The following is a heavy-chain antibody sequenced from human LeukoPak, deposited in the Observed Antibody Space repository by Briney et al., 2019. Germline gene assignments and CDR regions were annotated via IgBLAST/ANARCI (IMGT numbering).Heavy chain of an antibody. CDR3: ATSLYYYDSSGSFDY. CDR2: IYHSGST. CDR1: GGSISSGGYS. D-gene: IGHD3-22*01. Sequence: SQTLSLTCAVSGGSISSGGYSWSWIRQPPGKGLEWIGYIYHSGSTYYNPSLKSRVTISVDRSKNQFSLKLSSVTAADTAVYYCATSLYYYDSSGSFDYWSQGTLVTVSS. J-gene: IGHJ4*02. V-gene: IGHV4-30-2*01.